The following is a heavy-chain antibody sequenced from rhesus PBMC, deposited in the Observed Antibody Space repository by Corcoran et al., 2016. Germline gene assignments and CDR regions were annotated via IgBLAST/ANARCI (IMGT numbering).Heavy chain of an antibody. Sequence: QVQLQESGPGVVKPSETLSLTCAVSGGSISGYYLWSWIRQPPGKGLEWIGYIYGGSGSTSYNPSLKSRVIISIDTSKNQFSLKLSSVTAADTAVYYCARGYGSSYWWYFDRWGPGTPITISS. CDR1: GGSISGYYL. V-gene: IGHV4S7*01. CDR3: ARGYGSSYWWYFDR. J-gene: IGHJ2*01. D-gene: IGHD4-29*01. CDR2: IYGGSGST.